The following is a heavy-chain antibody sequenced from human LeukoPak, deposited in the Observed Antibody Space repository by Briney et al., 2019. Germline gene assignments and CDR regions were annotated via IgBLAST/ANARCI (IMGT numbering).Heavy chain of an antibody. D-gene: IGHD2-15*01. Sequence: GESLKISCKGSGYSFTSYWIGWVRHMPGKGLEWMGFIYPGDSDTRYSPSFQGQVTISADKSISTAYLQWSSLKASDTAMYYCARPTGISRGWFDPWGQGTLVTVSS. CDR2: IYPGDSDT. V-gene: IGHV5-51*01. J-gene: IGHJ5*02. CDR3: ARPTGISRGWFDP. CDR1: GYSFTSYW.